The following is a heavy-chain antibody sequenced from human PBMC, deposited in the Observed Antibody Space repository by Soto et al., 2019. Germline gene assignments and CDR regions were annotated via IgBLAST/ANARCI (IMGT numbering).Heavy chain of an antibody. CDR2: IYYSGST. J-gene: IGHJ4*02. D-gene: IGHD4-17*01. CDR1: GCSISSSSYY. Sequence: SDTLSLTCTVSGCSISSSSYYWGWIRPPPGKGLEWIGSIYYSGSTYYNPSLKSRVTISVDTSKNQFSLKLSSVTAADTAVYYCARHRENGDSVIFDYWGQGTLVTVSS. V-gene: IGHV4-39*01. CDR3: ARHRENGDSVIFDY.